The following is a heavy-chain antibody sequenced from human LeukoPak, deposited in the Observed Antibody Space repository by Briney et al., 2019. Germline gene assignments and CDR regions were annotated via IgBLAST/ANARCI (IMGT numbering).Heavy chain of an antibody. V-gene: IGHV4-34*01. D-gene: IGHD3-9*01. Sequence: ASETLSLTCAVYGGSFSGYYWSWIRQPPGKGLEWIGEINHSGSTNYNPSLKSRVTISVDTSKNQFSLKLSSVTAADTAVYYCARGGLRYFDWQSDYWGQGTLVTVSS. CDR1: GGSFSGYY. CDR2: INHSGST. CDR3: ARGGLRYFDWQSDY. J-gene: IGHJ4*02.